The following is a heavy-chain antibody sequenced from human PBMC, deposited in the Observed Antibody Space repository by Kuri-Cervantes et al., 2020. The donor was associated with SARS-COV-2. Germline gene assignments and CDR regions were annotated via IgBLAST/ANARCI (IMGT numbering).Heavy chain of an antibody. J-gene: IGHJ5*02. CDR2: INHSGNT. V-gene: IGHV4-34*01. D-gene: IGHD2-2*01. CDR1: GGSFSDYY. Sequence: SETLSLTCAVYGGSFSDYYWSWVRRPPGKGLEWIGEINHSGNTNYDPSLKSRVTMSVDTSKNQFSLKLSSVTAADTAVYYCARDSRYCSSTSCYWWFDPWGQGTLVTVSS. CDR3: ARDSRYCSSTSCYWWFDP.